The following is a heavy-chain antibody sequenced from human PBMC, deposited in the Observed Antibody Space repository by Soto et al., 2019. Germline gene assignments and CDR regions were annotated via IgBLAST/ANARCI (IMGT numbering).Heavy chain of an antibody. Sequence: ASVKVSCKVSGYTLTELSMHWVRQAPGKGLEWMGGFDPEDGETIYAQKFQGRVTMTEDTSTDTAYMELSSLRSEDTAVYYCATGFGWADLVRGVMGGMDVWGQGTTVTVSS. CDR3: ATGFGWADLVRGVMGGMDV. V-gene: IGHV1-24*01. CDR1: GYTLTELS. J-gene: IGHJ6*02. CDR2: FDPEDGET. D-gene: IGHD3-10*01.